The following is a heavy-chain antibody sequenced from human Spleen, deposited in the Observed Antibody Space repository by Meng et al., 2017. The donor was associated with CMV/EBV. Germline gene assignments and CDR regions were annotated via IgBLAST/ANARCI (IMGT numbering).Heavy chain of an antibody. CDR3: ARSYYYDSIGEIFDY. CDR2: IYYSGIT. V-gene: IGHV4-31*02. Sequence: GSINNGVYYWSLIRQLPGKGLEWIGFIYYSGITDYNPSLKSRPTISLDTSKNQFSLKLTSVTAADTAVYYCARSYYYDSIGEIFDYWGQGTLVTVSS. D-gene: IGHD3-22*01. CDR1: GSINNGVYY. J-gene: IGHJ4*02.